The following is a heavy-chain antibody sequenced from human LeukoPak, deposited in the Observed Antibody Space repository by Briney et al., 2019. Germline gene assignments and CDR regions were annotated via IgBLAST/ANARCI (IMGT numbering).Heavy chain of an antibody. CDR3: AKDRVDTTMAAFDY. Sequence: GGSLRLSCAASGFTFSSYAMSWVRQAPGKGLEWVSVISGSGDGTYYADSVKGRFTISRDNSKNTLYLQMNSLRAEDTAVYYCAKDRVDTTMAAFDYWGQGTLVTVSS. J-gene: IGHJ4*02. V-gene: IGHV3-23*01. D-gene: IGHD5-18*01. CDR1: GFTFSSYA. CDR2: ISGSGDGT.